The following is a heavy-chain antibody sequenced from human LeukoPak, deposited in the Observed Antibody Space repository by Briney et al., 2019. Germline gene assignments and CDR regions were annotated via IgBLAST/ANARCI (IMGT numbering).Heavy chain of an antibody. CDR3: ARTVAWNNGVDY. CDR1: GGSISSYY. Sequence: SETLSLTCTVSGGSISSYYWSWLRQPPGKGLEWIGYIYYSGSTNYNPSLKSRVTISVDTSKNQFSLKLSSVTAADTAVYYCARTVAWNNGVDYWGQGTLVTVSS. J-gene: IGHJ4*02. V-gene: IGHV4-59*01. D-gene: IGHD6-19*01. CDR2: IYYSGST.